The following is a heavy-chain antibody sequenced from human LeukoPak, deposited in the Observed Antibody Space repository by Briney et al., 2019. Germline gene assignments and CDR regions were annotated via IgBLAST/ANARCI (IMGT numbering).Heavy chain of an antibody. Sequence: GGSLRLFCAASGFTVSSNYMTWVRQAPGKGLEWVSVIYSGGSTYYADSVKGRFTISRDNSKNTLYLQMNSLRAEDTAVYYCASPLGYSNAFDIWGQGTMVTVSS. CDR3: ASPLGYSNAFDI. V-gene: IGHV3-66*01. D-gene: IGHD6-13*01. CDR1: GFTVSSNY. CDR2: IYSGGST. J-gene: IGHJ3*02.